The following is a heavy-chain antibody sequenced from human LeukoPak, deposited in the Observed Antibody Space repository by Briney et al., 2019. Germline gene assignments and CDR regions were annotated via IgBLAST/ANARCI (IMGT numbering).Heavy chain of an antibody. CDR2: IYYSGST. CDR1: GGSFRSYY. V-gene: IGHV4-59*08. J-gene: IGHJ4*02. D-gene: IGHD6-13*01. Sequence: SETLSLTCTVSGGSFRSYYWSWIRQPPGKGLEWIGYIYYSGSTKYNPPVKSRATISVDTSKNQFSLKLSSVTAADTAVYYSARHDSSGWYSDLFAYWGQGTPVTVSS. CDR3: ARHDSSGWYSDLFAY.